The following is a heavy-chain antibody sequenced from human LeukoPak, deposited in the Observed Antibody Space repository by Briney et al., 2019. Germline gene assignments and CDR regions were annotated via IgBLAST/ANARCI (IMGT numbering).Heavy chain of an antibody. CDR2: IDPSGGST. CDR3: ARRYCGSPSCYGANWIDP. V-gene: IGHV1-46*01. J-gene: IGHJ5*02. Sequence: ASVKVSCKASGYTFTRYYMHWVRQAPGQRLEWMGIIDPSGGSTGYAQKFQGRVTMTRDTSTSTVYMELSSLRSDDTAVYYCARRYCGSPSCYGANWIDPWGLGTLVTVSS. D-gene: IGHD2-2*01. CDR1: GYTFTRYY.